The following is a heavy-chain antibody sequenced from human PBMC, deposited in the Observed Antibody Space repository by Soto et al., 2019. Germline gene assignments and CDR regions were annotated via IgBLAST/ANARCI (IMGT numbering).Heavy chain of an antibody. J-gene: IGHJ3*02. Sequence: SETLSLTCTVSGGSISSGGYYWSWIRQHPGKGLEWIGYIYYSGSTYYNPSLKSRVTILVDTSKNQFSLKLSSVTAADTAVYYCAREETTLEYEFDAFDIWGQGTMVTVSS. D-gene: IGHD1-1*01. V-gene: IGHV4-31*03. CDR1: GGSISSGGYY. CDR2: IYYSGST. CDR3: AREETTLEYEFDAFDI.